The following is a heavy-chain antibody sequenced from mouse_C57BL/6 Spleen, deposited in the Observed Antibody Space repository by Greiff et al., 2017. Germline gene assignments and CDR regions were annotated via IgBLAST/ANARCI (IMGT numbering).Heavy chain of an antibody. CDR1: GYSFTSYY. CDR2: IYPGSGNT. D-gene: IGHD2-5*01. Sequence: QVQLQQSGPELVKPGASVKISCKASGYSFTSYYIHWVKQRPGQGLEWIGWIYPGSGNTKYNEKFKGKATLTADTSSSTAYMQLSSLTSEDSAVYYCAKSNTDYAMDYWGQGTSVTVSS. V-gene: IGHV1-66*01. CDR3: AKSNTDYAMDY. J-gene: IGHJ4*01.